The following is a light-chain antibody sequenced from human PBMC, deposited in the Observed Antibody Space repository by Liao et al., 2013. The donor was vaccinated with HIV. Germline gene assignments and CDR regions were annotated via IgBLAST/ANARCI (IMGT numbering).Light chain of an antibody. CDR2: QDS. CDR1: KVGDKY. Sequence: ELTQPPSVSVSPGQTATITCSGDKVGDKYVSWYQRKPGHSPEVVIYQDSRRPSGIPERFSGSNSGDTATLTISGTQAMDEADYFCQVWDSSTSFVFGSGTKLTVL. J-gene: IGLJ1*01. CDR3: QVWDSSTSFV. V-gene: IGLV3-1*01.